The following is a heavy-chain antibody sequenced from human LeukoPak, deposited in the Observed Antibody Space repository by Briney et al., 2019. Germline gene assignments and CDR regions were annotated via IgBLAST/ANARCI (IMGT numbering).Heavy chain of an antibody. V-gene: IGHV1-2*02. D-gene: IGHD6-19*01. J-gene: IGHJ4*02. CDR3: ARDRRVGPFRGIAVY. Sequence: ASVKVSCKASGYTFTGYYMHWVRQAPGQGLEWMGWMNPNSGGTNYAQKFQGRVTMTRDTSISTAYMELSRLRSDDTAVYYCARDRRVGPFRGIAVYWGQGTLVTVSS. CDR2: MNPNSGGT. CDR1: GYTFTGYY.